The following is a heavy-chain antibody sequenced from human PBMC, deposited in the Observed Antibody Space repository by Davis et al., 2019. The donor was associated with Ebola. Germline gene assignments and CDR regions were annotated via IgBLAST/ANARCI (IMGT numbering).Heavy chain of an antibody. D-gene: IGHD6-6*01. J-gene: IGHJ6*02. CDR1: GFTFDDYA. CDR3: ARDLAVRGSSGVGYYYGMDV. Sequence: SLKISCAASGFTFDDYAMHWVRQAPGKGLEWVSGISWNSGSIGYADSVKGRFTISRDNAKNSLYLQMNSLRAEDTAVYYCARDLAVRGSSGVGYYYGMDVWGQGTTVTVSS. V-gene: IGHV3-9*01. CDR2: ISWNSGSI.